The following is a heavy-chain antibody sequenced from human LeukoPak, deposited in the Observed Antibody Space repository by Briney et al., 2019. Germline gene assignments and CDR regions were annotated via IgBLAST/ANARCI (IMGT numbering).Heavy chain of an antibody. D-gene: IGHD3-10*01. CDR3: ARDVGYYGSGSRGELSF. V-gene: IGHV4-59*01. J-gene: IGHJ4*02. CDR1: GGSITNYY. CDR2: IHYSGST. Sequence: SETLSLTCTVSGGSITNYYWSWIRQPPGKGLEWIGYIHYSGSTKYKSSLKSRVTISVDTSKNQFSLNMTSVTADDSAVYFCARDVGYYGSGSRGELSFWGQGTLVSVSS.